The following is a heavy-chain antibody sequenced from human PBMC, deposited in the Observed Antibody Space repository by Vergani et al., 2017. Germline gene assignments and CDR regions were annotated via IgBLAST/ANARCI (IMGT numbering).Heavy chain of an antibody. CDR3: AKAGYCSSTGCYTEWYFDG. CDR1: GFTFDDYA. V-gene: IGHV3-9*01. CDR2: ISWNSGSI. J-gene: IGHJ2*01. Sequence: EVQLVESGGGLVQPGRSLRLSCAASGFTFDDYAMHWVRQAPGKGLEWVSGISWNSGSIGYADSVKGRFTISRDNAKNSLYLQMNSLRAEDTALYYCAKAGYCSSTGCYTEWYFDGWGRGTLVTVSS. D-gene: IGHD2-2*02.